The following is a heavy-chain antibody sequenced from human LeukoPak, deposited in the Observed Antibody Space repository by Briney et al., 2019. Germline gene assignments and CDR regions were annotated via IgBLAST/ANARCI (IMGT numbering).Heavy chain of an antibody. CDR3: ARAITYYYGSGSPGLDP. D-gene: IGHD3-10*01. CDR2: IIPIFGTA. CDR1: GGTFSSYA. Sequence: GASVKVSCKASGGTFSSYAISWVRQAPGQGLEWMGGIIPIFGTANYAQKFQGRVTITADESTSTAYMELSSLRSEDTAVYYCARAITYYYGSGSPGLDPWGQGTLVTVSS. V-gene: IGHV1-69*13. J-gene: IGHJ5*02.